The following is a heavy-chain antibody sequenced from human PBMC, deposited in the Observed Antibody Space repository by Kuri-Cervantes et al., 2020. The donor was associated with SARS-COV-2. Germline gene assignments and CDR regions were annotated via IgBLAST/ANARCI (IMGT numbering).Heavy chain of an antibody. CDR3: AKEGVVSAEYDY. D-gene: IGHD2/OR15-2a*01. V-gene: IGHV3-30*02. Sequence: GGSLRLSCAASGFTFSNYGMHWVRQAPGKGLEWVAFIRYDGSNKCYADSVKGRFTISRDNSKNTLYLQMNSLRAEDTAVYYCAKEGVVSAEYDYWGQGTLVTVYS. CDR1: GFTFSNYG. J-gene: IGHJ4*02. CDR2: IRYDGSNK.